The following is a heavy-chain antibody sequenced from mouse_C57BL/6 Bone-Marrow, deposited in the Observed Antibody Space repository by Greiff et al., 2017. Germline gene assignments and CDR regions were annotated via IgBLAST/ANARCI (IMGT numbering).Heavy chain of an antibody. J-gene: IGHJ1*03. CDR1: GFTFSSYA. CDR3: ASMIRGYFDV. Sequence: EVMLVASGGGLVKPGGSLKLSCAASGFTFSSYAMSWVRQTPEKRLEWVATISDGGSYTYYPDNVKGRFTISRDNAKNNLYLQMSHLKSEDTAMYYCASMIRGYFDVWGTGTTVTVSS. CDR2: ISDGGSYT. V-gene: IGHV5-4*03. D-gene: IGHD2-4*01.